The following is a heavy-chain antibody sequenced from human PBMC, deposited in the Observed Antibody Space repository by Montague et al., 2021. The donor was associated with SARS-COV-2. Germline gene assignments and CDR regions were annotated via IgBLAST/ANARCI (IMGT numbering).Heavy chain of an antibody. J-gene: IGHJ5*02. Sequence: SETLSLTCTVSGGSVGSSHYYWAWIRQPPGKGLEWIGTIYYSGSTYYHPSPRSRVTIDVDASTNQFSLKLHSVTAADTAVYFCARGLYNWNYEHWFDTWGQGTLVTVSS. D-gene: IGHD1-7*01. CDR2: IYYSGST. CDR3: ARGLYNWNYEHWFDT. V-gene: IGHV4-39*01. CDR1: GGSVGSSHYY.